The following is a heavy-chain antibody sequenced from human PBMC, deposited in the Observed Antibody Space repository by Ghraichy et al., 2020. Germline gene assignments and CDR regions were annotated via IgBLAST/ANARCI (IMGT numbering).Heavy chain of an antibody. D-gene: IGHD1-1*01. V-gene: IGHV3-15*01. CDR3: TKYRYTTGATDPDYFFDY. CDR2: IKSKAAGGAT. J-gene: IGHJ4*02. CDR1: GFTFTDYH. Sequence: LSLTCAASGFTFTDYHMNWIRQAPGKGLEWVGRIKSKAAGGATDYGAPVEGRFTISRDDSKNTLYLQMNSLKTEDAGVYYCTKYRYTTGATDPDYFFDYWGQGTLVTVSS.